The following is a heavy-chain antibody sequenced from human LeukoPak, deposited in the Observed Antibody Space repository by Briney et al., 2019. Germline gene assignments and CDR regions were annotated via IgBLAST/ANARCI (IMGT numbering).Heavy chain of an antibody. V-gene: IGHV4-38-2*02. Sequence: PETLSLTCTVSGYSISSGYYWGWIRQPPGKGLEWIGSIYHSGSTYYNPSLKSRVTISVDTSKNQFSLKLSSVTAADTAVYYCARERASSGYYPVGIWGQGTMVTVSS. J-gene: IGHJ3*02. CDR1: GYSISSGYY. D-gene: IGHD3-22*01. CDR3: ARERASSGYYPVGI. CDR2: IYHSGST.